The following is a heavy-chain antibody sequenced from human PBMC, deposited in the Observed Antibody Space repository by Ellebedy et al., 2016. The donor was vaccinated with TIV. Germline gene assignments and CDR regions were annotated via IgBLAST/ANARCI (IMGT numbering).Heavy chain of an antibody. V-gene: IGHV1-18*01. Sequence: ASVKVSCXASGYSFIYSDIHWVRQAPGQGLEWMGWISTSNGDTKYAPSLQDRVTMTTDTSTRTAYMELRSLTSDDTAVYYCVRGGFQLPDWGPGTLVTVSS. CDR1: GYSFIYSD. D-gene: IGHD2-2*01. CDR3: VRGGFQLPD. J-gene: IGHJ4*02. CDR2: ISTSNGDT.